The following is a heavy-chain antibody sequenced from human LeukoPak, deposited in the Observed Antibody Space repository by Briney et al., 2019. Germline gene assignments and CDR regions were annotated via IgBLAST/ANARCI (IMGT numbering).Heavy chain of an antibody. Sequence: GESMKISCKSSDYSFTSYWIGWVRQMPGKGLEWMGIIYPGDSDTRYSPSFQGQVTISADKSISTAYLQWSSLKASDTAMYYCARLVPDYYYYMDVWGKGTTVTVSS. CDR2: IYPGDSDT. D-gene: IGHD2-2*01. J-gene: IGHJ6*03. CDR3: ARLVPDYYYYMDV. CDR1: DYSFTSYW. V-gene: IGHV5-51*01.